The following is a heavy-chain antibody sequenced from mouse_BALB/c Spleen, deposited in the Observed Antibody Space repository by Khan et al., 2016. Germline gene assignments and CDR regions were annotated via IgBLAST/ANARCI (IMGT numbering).Heavy chain of an antibody. J-gene: IGHJ3*01. CDR3: ARDDQDYDAWFAS. Sequence: QVQLQQSGPGLVAPSQSLSITCTVSGFSLTNSGVHWVRQPPGKGLDWLGVIWAGGSTDYNPALMSRLSITKDNSQNQVVLKMNSLQTDDTAMYYCARDDQDYDAWFASWGQGTLVTVSA. CDR1: GFSLTNSG. CDR2: IWAGGST. V-gene: IGHV2-9*02. D-gene: IGHD2-4*01.